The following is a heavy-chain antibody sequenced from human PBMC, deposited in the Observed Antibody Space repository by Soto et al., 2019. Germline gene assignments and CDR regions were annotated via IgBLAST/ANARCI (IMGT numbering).Heavy chain of an antibody. Sequence: GGSLRLSCAASGFTFSDYYMSWIRQAPGKGLEWVSYISSSGSTIYYADSVKGRFTISRDNAKNSPYLQMNSLRAEDTAVYYCARDFDWQISVDYWGQGTLVTVSS. CDR2: ISSSGSTI. D-gene: IGHD3-9*01. CDR1: GFTFSDYY. V-gene: IGHV3-11*01. CDR3: ARDFDWQISVDY. J-gene: IGHJ4*02.